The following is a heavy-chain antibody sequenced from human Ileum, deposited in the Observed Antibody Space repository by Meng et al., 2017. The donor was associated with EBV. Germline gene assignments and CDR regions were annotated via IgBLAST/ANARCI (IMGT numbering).Heavy chain of an antibody. CDR3: ARSIVVVPAAIYY. Sequence: QPPLPGAVSGLGTPSATRSLTFSVSGGSISSMSYYWGWTRQPPGKGLEWIGSIYYSGSTYYNPSLKSRVTISVDTSKSQFSLKLSSVTAADTVVYYRARSIVVVPAAIYYWGQGTLVTVSS. CDR2: IYYSGST. CDR1: GGSISSMSYY. V-gene: IGHV4-39*01. J-gene: IGHJ4*02. D-gene: IGHD2-2*01.